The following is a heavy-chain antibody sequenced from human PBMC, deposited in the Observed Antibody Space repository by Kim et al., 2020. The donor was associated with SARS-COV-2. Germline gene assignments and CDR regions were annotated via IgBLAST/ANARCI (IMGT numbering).Heavy chain of an antibody. V-gene: IGHV4-34*01. CDR2: INHSGST. J-gene: IGHJ3*02. Sequence: SETLSLTCAVYGGSFSGYYWSWIRQPPGKGLEWIGEINHSGSTNYNPSLKSRVTISVDTSKNQFSLKLSSVTAADTAVYYCARLAHIVVVPAATEQYDAFDIRGQGTMVTVSS. CDR3: ARLAHIVVVPAATEQYDAFDI. CDR1: GGSFSGYY. D-gene: IGHD2-2*01.